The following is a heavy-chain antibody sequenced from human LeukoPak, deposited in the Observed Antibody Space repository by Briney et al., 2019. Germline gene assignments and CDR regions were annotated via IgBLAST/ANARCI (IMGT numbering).Heavy chain of an antibody. CDR2: IYHSGST. CDR1: GYSISSGYY. J-gene: IGHJ6*04. D-gene: IGHD2-2*01. Sequence: SETLSLTCAVSGYSISSGYYWGWIRQPPGKGLEWIGSIYHSGSTYYNPSLKSRVTISVDTSKNQFSLKLSSVTAADTAVYYCARVYCSSTSCPRPSYYYGMDVWGKGTTVTVSS. CDR3: ARVYCSSTSCPRPSYYYGMDV. V-gene: IGHV4-38-2*01.